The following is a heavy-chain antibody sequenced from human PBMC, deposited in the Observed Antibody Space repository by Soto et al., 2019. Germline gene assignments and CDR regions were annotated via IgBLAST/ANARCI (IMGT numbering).Heavy chain of an antibody. V-gene: IGHV3-48*01. D-gene: IGHD1-1*01. Sequence: GGSLRLSCAASGFRFSDYSMNWVRQAPGRGLEWVSYISSSSFTIHYADSVEGRFAISRDNAKNSLYLQMNSLRAEDTAVYYCVTKIAGNRPFDYWGLGTLVTVSS. J-gene: IGHJ4*02. CDR2: ISSSSFTI. CDR3: VTKIAGNRPFDY. CDR1: GFRFSDYS.